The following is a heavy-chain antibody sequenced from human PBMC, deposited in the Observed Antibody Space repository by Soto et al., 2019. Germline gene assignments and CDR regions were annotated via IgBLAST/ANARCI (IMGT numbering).Heavy chain of an antibody. J-gene: IGHJ5*02. CDR3: AREFPYYSSGYYL. V-gene: IGHV4-34*01. D-gene: IGHD3-22*01. CDR2: INHSGST. CDR1: GGSFSGYY. Sequence: PSETLSLTCAVYGGSFSGYYWSWIRQPPGKGLEWIGEINHSGSTNYNPSLKSRVTISVDTSKNQFSLKLSSVTAADTAVYYCAREFPYYSSGYYLWGQGTLVTVSS.